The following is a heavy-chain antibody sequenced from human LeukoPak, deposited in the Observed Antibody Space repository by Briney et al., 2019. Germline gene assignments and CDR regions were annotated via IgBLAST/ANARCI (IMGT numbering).Heavy chain of an antibody. V-gene: IGHV4-30-4*01. CDR2: IYYSGST. D-gene: IGHD3-22*01. CDR3: AREKPYDYYDSSGYHGYFDY. J-gene: IGHJ4*02. CDR1: GGSISSGDYY. Sequence: PSETLSLTCTVSGGSISSGDYYWSWIRQPPGKGLEWIGYIYYSGSTYYNPSLKSRVTISVDTSKNQFPLKLSSVTAADTAVYYCAREKPYDYYDSSGYHGYFDYWGQGTLVTVSS.